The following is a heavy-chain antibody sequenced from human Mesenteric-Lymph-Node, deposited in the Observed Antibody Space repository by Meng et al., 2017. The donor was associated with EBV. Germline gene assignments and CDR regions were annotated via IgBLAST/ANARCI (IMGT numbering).Heavy chain of an antibody. J-gene: IGHJ5*02. Sequence: QDQLQQWGAGLLKPSETLSLTCTVSGGSVINPNYYWTWIRQPPGKGLEWIGHIFYIGSASYNPSLLSRVTISIDTSQNQFSLNLSTVTAADTAVYYCARVGAVGGTASWGQGALVTVSS. D-gene: IGHD6-19*01. CDR2: IFYIGSA. V-gene: IGHV4-61*01. CDR3: ARVGAVGGTAS. CDR1: GGSVINPNYY.